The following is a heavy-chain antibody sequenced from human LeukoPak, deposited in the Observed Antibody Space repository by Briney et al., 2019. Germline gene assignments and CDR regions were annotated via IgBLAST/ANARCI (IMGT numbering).Heavy chain of an antibody. D-gene: IGHD5-18*01. J-gene: IGHJ4*02. CDR2: IIPILGIA. V-gene: IGHV1-69*04. CDR1: GGTFSSYA. Sequence: SVKVSCKASGGTFSSYAISWVRQAPGQGLEWMGRIIPILGIANYAQKFQGRVTITADKSTSTAYMELSSLRSEDTAAYYCARDGTDTAMVQLDYWSQGTLVTVSS. CDR3: ARDGTDTAMVQLDY.